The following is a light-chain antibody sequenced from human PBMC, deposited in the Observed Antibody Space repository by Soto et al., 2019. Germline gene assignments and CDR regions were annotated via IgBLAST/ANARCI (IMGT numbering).Light chain of an antibody. CDR3: QQSLSSPLT. CDR2: ATS. CDR1: QNIGKF. Sequence: DIQMTQSPSSLSASVGDRVTITCRPSQNIGKFLNWYQQRPGKAPTALIHATSTLQSGVSSRFSSRGSATEFTLTITSLQPEDFATYFCQQSLSSPLTFGGGTKV. V-gene: IGKV1-39*01. J-gene: IGKJ4*01.